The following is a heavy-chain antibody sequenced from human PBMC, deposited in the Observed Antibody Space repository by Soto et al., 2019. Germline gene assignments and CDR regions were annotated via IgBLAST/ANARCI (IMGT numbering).Heavy chain of an antibody. J-gene: IGHJ4*02. V-gene: IGHV3-23*01. CDR3: AKALTEDIVVVVADFTEPYYFDY. D-gene: IGHD2-15*01. CDR2: ISYDGAGT. CDR1: GFTFSSYA. Sequence: GGSRRLSCAASGFTFSSYAMTWVRQAPGKGLQWVSAISYDGAGTYYSDSVKGRLTMSRDNSKNTLYLQMNSLRAEDTAVYYCAKALTEDIVVVVADFTEPYYFDYWGQGTLVTVSS.